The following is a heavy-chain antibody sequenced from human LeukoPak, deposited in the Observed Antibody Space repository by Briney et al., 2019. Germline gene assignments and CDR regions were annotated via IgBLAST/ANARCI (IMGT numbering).Heavy chain of an antibody. CDR1: GGSISSSSYS. CDR2: IYYSGST. Sequence: SETLSFTCTVSGGSISSSSYSWGWIRQPPGKGLEWIGSIYYSGSTYYNPSLKSRVTISVDTSKNQFSLKLSSVTAADTAVYYCASLRRQTNAFDIWGQGTMVTVSS. CDR3: ASLRRQTNAFDI. J-gene: IGHJ3*02. V-gene: IGHV4-39*01.